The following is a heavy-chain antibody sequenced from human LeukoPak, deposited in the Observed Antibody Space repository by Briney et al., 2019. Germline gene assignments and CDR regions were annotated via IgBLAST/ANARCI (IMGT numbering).Heavy chain of an antibody. J-gene: IGHJ4*02. Sequence: SETLSLTCAVSGGSISSGGYSWSWIRQPPGKGLEWIGYIYHSGSTYYNPSLKSQVTISVDRSKNQFSLKLSSVTAADTAVYYCARQGSSWYRGFDYWGQGTLVTVSS. D-gene: IGHD6-13*01. V-gene: IGHV4-30-2*01. CDR2: IYHSGST. CDR3: ARQGSSWYRGFDY. CDR1: GGSISSGGYS.